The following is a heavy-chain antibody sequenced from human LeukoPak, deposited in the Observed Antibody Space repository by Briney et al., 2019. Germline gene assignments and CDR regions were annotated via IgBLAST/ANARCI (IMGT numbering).Heavy chain of an antibody. V-gene: IGHV3-30*02. J-gene: IGHJ6*03. D-gene: IGHD6-13*01. Sequence: GGSLRLSCAASGFTFSSYGMHWVRQAPGKGLEWVAFIRYDGSNKYYADSVKGRFTISRDNSKNTLYLQMNSLRAEDTAVYYCAKVEGHGRSWHYYYYMDVWGKGATVTISS. CDR3: AKVEGHGRSWHYYYYMDV. CDR2: IRYDGSNK. CDR1: GFTFSSYG.